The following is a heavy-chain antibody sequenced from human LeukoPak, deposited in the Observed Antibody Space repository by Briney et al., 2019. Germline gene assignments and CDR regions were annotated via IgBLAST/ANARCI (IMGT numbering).Heavy chain of an antibody. CDR3: AGVRKDFLEWLGNAFDI. D-gene: IGHD3-3*01. J-gene: IGHJ3*02. Sequence: SETLSLTCTVSGGSISSYYWSWIRQPPGKGLEWIGYIYYSGSTNYNPSLKSRVTISVDTSKNQFSLKLSSVTAADTAVYYCAGVRKDFLEWLGNAFDIWGQGTMVTVSS. V-gene: IGHV4-59*01. CDR2: IYYSGST. CDR1: GGSISSYY.